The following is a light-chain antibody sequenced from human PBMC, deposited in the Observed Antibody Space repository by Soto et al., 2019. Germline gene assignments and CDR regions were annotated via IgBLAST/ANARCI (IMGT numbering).Light chain of an antibody. CDR3: QEYNTYSRT. CDR1: QSVSSN. CDR2: GAS. J-gene: IGKJ1*01. V-gene: IGKV3-15*01. Sequence: IALTQSPATLYVSPGERATLSCRASQSVSSNLAWYQQKPGQAPRLLTYGASTRATGIPARFSGSGSGTEFTLTISSLQSEDFATYYCQEYNTYSRTFGQGTKVDI.